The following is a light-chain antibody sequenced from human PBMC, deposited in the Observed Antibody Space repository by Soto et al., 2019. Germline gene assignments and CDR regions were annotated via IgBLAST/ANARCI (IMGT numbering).Light chain of an antibody. CDR1: QSVSSSY. CDR3: QQYNKWPPIT. Sequence: IVLIQSPATLSVSPGERATLSCRASQSVSSSYLAWYQQKPGQAPRLLIYDTSTRATGIPARFSGSGSGTEFTLTISSLQSEDFAVYYCQQYNKWPPITFGQGTRLEIK. J-gene: IGKJ5*01. CDR2: DTS. V-gene: IGKV3-15*01.